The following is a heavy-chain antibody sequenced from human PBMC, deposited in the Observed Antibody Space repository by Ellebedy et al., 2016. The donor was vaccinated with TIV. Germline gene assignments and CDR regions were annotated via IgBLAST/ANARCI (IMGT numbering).Heavy chain of an antibody. CDR1: GFTFGNYW. D-gene: IGHD1-1*01. J-gene: IGHJ4*02. CDR2: IKQDGSEK. CDR3: AGRAYNWNDGSLFDY. V-gene: IGHV3-7*03. Sequence: GGSLRLSCVASGFTFGNYWMDWVRQAPGKGLEWVANIKQDGSEKYYVDSVKGRFTISRDNAKNSLYLQMNSLRAEETAVYYCAGRAYNWNDGSLFDYWGQGTLVTVSS.